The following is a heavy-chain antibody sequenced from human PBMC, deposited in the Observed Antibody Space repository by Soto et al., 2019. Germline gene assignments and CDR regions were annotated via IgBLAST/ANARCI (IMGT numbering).Heavy chain of an antibody. CDR2: IYYSGST. J-gene: IGHJ4*02. D-gene: IGHD1-26*01. CDR1: GGSISSGGYY. Sequence: QVQLQESGPGLVKPSQTLSLTCTVSGGSISSGGYYWSWIRQHPGKGLEGIGYIYYSGSTYYNPSLKSRVTISVDTSKNPFSLKLSSVTAADTVVYYCARGRVGAAKRPFFDYWGQGALVTVSS. CDR3: ARGRVGAAKRPFFDY. V-gene: IGHV4-31*03.